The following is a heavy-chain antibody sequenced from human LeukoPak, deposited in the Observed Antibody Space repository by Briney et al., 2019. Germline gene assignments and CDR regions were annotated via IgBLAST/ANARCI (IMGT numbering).Heavy chain of an antibody. V-gene: IGHV3-21*01. CDR1: GFISSNHD. CDR2: IGSSSSDI. D-gene: IGHD3-3*01. J-gene: IGHJ6*02. Sequence: PGGSLRLSCAASGFISSNHDMNWVRQAPGKGLEWVSYIGSSSSDIYYSDAVEGRFTISRDNARNSLFLEMNSLSAEDTAIYYCARERHSGKWLHTYYFSAMDVWGQGTTVIVS. CDR3: ARERHSGKWLHTYYFSAMDV.